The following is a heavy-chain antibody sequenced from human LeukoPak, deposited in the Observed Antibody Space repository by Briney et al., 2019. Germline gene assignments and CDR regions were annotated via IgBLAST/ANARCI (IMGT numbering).Heavy chain of an antibody. V-gene: IGHV3-53*05. CDR3: GRLLYCEDSSIYQRYFDY. J-gene: IGHJ4*02. CDR2: IYSGGNT. D-gene: IGHD3-22*01. CDR1: GLSVSSNY. Sequence: PGGSLRLSCAASGLSVSSNYMNWVRQAPGKGLEWVSIIYSGGNTHYADSVKGRFTISRDNSQNRLCLQMNSLRPEDTAGYYYGRLLYCEDSSIYQRYFDYWGQGTLVTVSS.